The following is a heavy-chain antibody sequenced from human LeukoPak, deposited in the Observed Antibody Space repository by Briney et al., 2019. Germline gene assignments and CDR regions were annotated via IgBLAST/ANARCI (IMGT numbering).Heavy chain of an antibody. CDR2: IWYDGSNK. CDR3: ARDLSGY. V-gene: IGHV3-33*01. D-gene: IGHD3-3*02. CDR1: GFTFSSYG. J-gene: IGHJ4*02. Sequence: PGGSLRLSCAASGFTFSSYGMHWVRQASGKGLEWVAVIWYDGSNKYYADSVKGRSTISRDNSKNTLYLQMNSLRAEDTAVYYCARDLSGYWGQGTLVTVSS.